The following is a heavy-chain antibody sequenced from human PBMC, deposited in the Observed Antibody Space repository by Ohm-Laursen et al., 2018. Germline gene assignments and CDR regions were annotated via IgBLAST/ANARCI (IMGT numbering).Heavy chain of an antibody. CDR2: IHHTGYT. CDR3: ARGYVAVVRIGTRFDP. D-gene: IGHD6-19*01. CDR1: VDSISAHY. V-gene: IGHV4-59*11. Sequence: GTLSLTCSVSVDSISAHYWSWIRQPPGKGLEWIGYIHHTGYTTYNPSLKSRVTISVDTSKNQFSLKLSSVTAADTAVYYCARGYVAVVRIGTRFDPWGQGTLVTVSS. J-gene: IGHJ5*02.